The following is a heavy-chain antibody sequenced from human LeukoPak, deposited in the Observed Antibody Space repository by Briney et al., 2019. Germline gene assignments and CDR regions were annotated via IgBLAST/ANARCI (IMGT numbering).Heavy chain of an antibody. CDR1: GFTVSINY. D-gene: IGHD3-22*01. CDR3: ASYYYDSTRGYFEH. J-gene: IGHJ1*01. CDR2: IYSGGST. Sequence: GGSLRPSCAPSGFTVSINYMSWVRQAPGKWLEWVSVIYSGGSTYYADSLKGRFTISRDNSKNTLYLQMNSLRAEDTAVYSCASYYYDSTRGYFEHWGQGTLVTVSS. V-gene: IGHV3-53*01.